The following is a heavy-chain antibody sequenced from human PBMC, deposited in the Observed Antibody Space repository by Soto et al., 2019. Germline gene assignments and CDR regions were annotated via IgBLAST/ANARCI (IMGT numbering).Heavy chain of an antibody. CDR2: ISYDGSNK. D-gene: IGHD6-19*01. V-gene: IGHV3-30-3*01. Sequence: QVPLVESGGGVVQPGRSLRLSCAASGFTFSSYAMHWVRQAPGKGLEWVAVISYDGSNKYYADSVKGRFTISRDNSKNTLYLQMNILRAEDTAVYYCARDEGDSSGWYSCFDYWGQGTLVTVSS. J-gene: IGHJ4*02. CDR1: GFTFSSYA. CDR3: ARDEGDSSGWYSCFDY.